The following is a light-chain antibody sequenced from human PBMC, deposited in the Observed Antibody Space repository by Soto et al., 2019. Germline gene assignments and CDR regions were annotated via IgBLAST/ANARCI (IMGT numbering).Light chain of an antibody. J-gene: IGKJ1*01. V-gene: IGKV3-20*01. CDR3: QQYSRAPLT. CDR1: QSVTDNY. CDR2: GAS. Sequence: EILLTQSPATLSLSPWEIATLSCRASQSVTDNYLAWYQQKPGQAPRLVISGASSRTSGIPDRFSASGSGTDFTLTISRLEPEDFAVYYCQQYSRAPLTFGQGTKVDI.